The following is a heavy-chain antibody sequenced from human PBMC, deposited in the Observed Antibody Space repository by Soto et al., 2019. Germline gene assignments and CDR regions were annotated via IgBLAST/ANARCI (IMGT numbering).Heavy chain of an antibody. V-gene: IGHV4-39*01. CDR2: IYYSGST. CDR3: ARYYYYYGMDV. CDR1: GGSISSGTYF. Sequence: PSETLSLTCTVSGGSISSGTYFWGWVRQPPGKGLDWIGSIYYSGSTYYNPSLKSRVTISVDTSKNQFSLELSSVTAADTAVYYCARYYYYYGMDVWGQGTTVTVSS. J-gene: IGHJ6*02.